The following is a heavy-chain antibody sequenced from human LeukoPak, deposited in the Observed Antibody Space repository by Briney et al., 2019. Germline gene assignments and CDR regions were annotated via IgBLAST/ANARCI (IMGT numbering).Heavy chain of an antibody. V-gene: IGHV1-2*02. CDR1: GYTFTGYY. Sequence: ASVKVSCKASGYTFTGYYMHWVRQAPGQGLEWMGWINPNSGGTNYAQKFQGRVTMTRDTSISTAYMELSRLRSGDTAVYYCAIFSVEMATIDAFDIWGQGTMVAVSS. J-gene: IGHJ3*02. CDR2: INPNSGGT. D-gene: IGHD5-24*01. CDR3: AIFSVEMATIDAFDI.